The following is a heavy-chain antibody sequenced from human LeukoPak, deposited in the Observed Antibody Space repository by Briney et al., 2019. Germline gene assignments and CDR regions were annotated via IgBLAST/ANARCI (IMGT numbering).Heavy chain of an antibody. CDR3: ARGVPAAIGPAEMNWFDP. J-gene: IGHJ5*02. Sequence: GASVKVSCKASGYTFTGYYMHWVRQAPGQGLEWMGWINPNSGGTNYAQKFQGRVTMTRDTSISTAYMELSRLRSDDTAVYYCARGVPAAIGPAEMNWFDPWGQGTLVTVSS. CDR1: GYTFTGYY. CDR2: INPNSGGT. V-gene: IGHV1-2*02. D-gene: IGHD2-2*01.